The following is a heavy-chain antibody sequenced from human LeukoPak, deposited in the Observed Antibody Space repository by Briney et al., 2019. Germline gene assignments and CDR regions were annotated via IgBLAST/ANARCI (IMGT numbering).Heavy chain of an antibody. CDR3: VVSYLYAFDI. Sequence: GGSLRLSCAASGFTVSSNHMNWVRQAPGKGLEYVSAISSNGGSTYYADSVRGRFTISRDNSKSTLYLQMSSLRAEDTAVYYCVVSYLYAFDIWGQGTMVTVSS. D-gene: IGHD5-18*01. J-gene: IGHJ3*02. CDR1: GFTVSSNH. V-gene: IGHV3-64D*09. CDR2: ISSNGGST.